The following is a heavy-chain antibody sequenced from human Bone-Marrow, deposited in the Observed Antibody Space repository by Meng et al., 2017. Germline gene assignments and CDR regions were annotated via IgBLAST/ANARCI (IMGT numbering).Heavy chain of an antibody. Sequence: LSLTCAASGFTFSSYWMSWVRQAPGKGLEWVANIKQDGSEKYYVDSVKGRFTISRDNAKNSLYLQMNILRAEDTAVYYCARDVPLGYSSSWYPLDYWGQGTLVTVSS. CDR1: GFTFSSYW. D-gene: IGHD6-13*01. J-gene: IGHJ4*02. CDR2: IKQDGSEK. V-gene: IGHV3-7*01. CDR3: ARDVPLGYSSSWYPLDY.